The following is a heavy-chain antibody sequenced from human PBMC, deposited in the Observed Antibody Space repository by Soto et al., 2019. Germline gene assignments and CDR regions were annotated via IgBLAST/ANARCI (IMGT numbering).Heavy chain of an antibody. V-gene: IGHV1-18*04. D-gene: IGHD6-19*01. CDR3: ARDQRLSSCWYFMGRYYGMDV. Sequence: QVQLVQSGAEVKKPGASVKVSCKASGYTFTSYGISWVRQAPGQGLEWMGWISAYNGNTNYAQKLQGRVTMTTDTSTSTAYMELRSLGSDDTAVYYCARDQRLSSCWYFMGRYYGMDVWGQGTTVTVSS. CDR2: ISAYNGNT. J-gene: IGHJ6*02. CDR1: GYTFTSYG.